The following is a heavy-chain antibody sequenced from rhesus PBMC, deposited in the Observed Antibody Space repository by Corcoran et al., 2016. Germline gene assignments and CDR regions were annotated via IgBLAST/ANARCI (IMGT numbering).Heavy chain of an antibody. CDR3: ARVGHGSSYSGAVFDF. Sequence: QVQLQESGPGLVKPSETLPLTCAVSGTSIRSNYWSWIRQAPGKGREWIGRIYGSGGSTDYNPSLKSRVTISIDTSKNQFSLKLSSVTAADTAVYYCARVGHGSSYSGAVFDFWGQGLRVTVSS. CDR2: IYGSGGST. D-gene: IGHD4-29*01. V-gene: IGHV4S2*01. CDR1: GTSIRSNY. J-gene: IGHJ3*01.